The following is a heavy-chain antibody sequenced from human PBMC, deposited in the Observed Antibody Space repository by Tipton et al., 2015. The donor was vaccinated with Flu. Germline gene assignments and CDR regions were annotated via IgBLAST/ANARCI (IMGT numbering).Heavy chain of an antibody. D-gene: IGHD4-11*01. CDR2: INQSGST. CDR3: ARRDFSNYVSEPKNWFDI. CDR1: GGSFSGHY. J-gene: IGHJ5*02. V-gene: IGHV4-34*01. Sequence: TLSLTCAVYGGSFSGHYWSWIRQPPGKGLEWIGEINQSGSTNYNPSLKSRVTISVDTSKNQFSLKLNSVTAADTAVYFCARRDFSNYVSEPKNWFDIWGQGTLVTVSS.